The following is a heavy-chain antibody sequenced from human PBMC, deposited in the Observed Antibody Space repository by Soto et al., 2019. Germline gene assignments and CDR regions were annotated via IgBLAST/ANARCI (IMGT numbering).Heavy chain of an antibody. D-gene: IGHD5-12*01. CDR3: AKKVATIWGAYFAY. V-gene: IGHV3-23*01. Sequence: GVSLRLSWSTCGVGFSSFARSSVRHAPGKGLEWVSSISGSGHNTYNADSVKGRFTISRDNFKNTVYLQMNSLRAEDTAVYYCAKKVATIWGAYFAYCGQGP. CDR2: ISGSGHNT. CDR1: GVGFSSFA. J-gene: IGHJ4*02.